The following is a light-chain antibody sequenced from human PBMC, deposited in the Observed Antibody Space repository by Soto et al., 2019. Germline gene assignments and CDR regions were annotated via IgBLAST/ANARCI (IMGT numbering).Light chain of an antibody. Sequence: QSALTQPASVSGSPGQSITISCTGTSSDVGNYNYVSWYQQHPGQAPKLLIYEVSYRPSGVSNRFSGSKSGNTASLIISGLQAEDEADYYCSSYTSGSTYVFGTGTKVTVL. CDR3: SSYTSGSTYV. J-gene: IGLJ1*01. CDR2: EVS. CDR1: SSDVGNYNY. V-gene: IGLV2-14*01.